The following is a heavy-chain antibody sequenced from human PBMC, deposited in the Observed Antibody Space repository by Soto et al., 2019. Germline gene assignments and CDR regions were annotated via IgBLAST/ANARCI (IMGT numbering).Heavy chain of an antibody. CDR3: ARGVYNWNYIRFRYYFDY. J-gene: IGHJ4*02. D-gene: IGHD1-7*01. CDR2: MNPNSGNT. CDR1: GYTFTSYD. Sequence: ASVKVSCKASGYTFTSYDINWVRQATGQGLEWMGWMNPNSGNTGYAQKFQGRVTMTRNTSISTAYMELSSLRSEDTAVYYCARGVYNWNYIRFRYYFDYWGQGTLVTVSS. V-gene: IGHV1-8*01.